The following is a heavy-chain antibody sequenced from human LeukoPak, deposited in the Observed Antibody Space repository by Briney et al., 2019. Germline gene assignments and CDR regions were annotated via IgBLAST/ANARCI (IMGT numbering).Heavy chain of an antibody. D-gene: IGHD5-18*01. CDR2: ISINGFST. V-gene: IGHV3-64D*06. CDR3: VKDRGGYNYGLGYFDY. J-gene: IGHJ4*02. Sequence: PGGSLRLSCSSSGFTFSSYAMHWVRQAPGKGLEYVSTISINGFSTYYADSVKGRFTISRDNSKNKLYLQMSSLRAEDTAVYYCVKDRGGYNYGLGYFDYWGQGTLVTVSS. CDR1: GFTFSSYA.